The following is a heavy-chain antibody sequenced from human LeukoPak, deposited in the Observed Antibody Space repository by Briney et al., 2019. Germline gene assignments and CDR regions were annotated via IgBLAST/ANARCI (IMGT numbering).Heavy chain of an antibody. V-gene: IGHV3-23*01. D-gene: IGHD1-26*01. CDR2: IRGNGGGT. Sequence: GGSLRLSCAASGFTFRSYAMSWVRQAPGKGLEWVAVIRGNGGGTYYADSVKGRFTISRDNSKNSLYLQMNSLRAEDTAVYYCAKDSVAGATHYLDHWGQGTLVAVSS. CDR3: AKDSVAGATHYLDH. J-gene: IGHJ4*02. CDR1: GFTFRSYA.